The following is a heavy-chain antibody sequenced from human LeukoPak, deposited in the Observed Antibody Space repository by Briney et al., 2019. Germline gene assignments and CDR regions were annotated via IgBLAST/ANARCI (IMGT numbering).Heavy chain of an antibody. CDR1: GFTFSSYA. J-gene: IGHJ4*02. CDR2: ISGSSSTI. Sequence: GGSLRLSCAASGFTFSSYAMSWVRQAPGKGLEWVAYISGSSSTIFYADSVKGRFTISRDNAKNSLYLQMNSLRAEDMALYYCAKGPPYNWNDGYFDYWGQGTLVTVSS. V-gene: IGHV3-48*04. CDR3: AKGPPYNWNDGYFDY. D-gene: IGHD1-1*01.